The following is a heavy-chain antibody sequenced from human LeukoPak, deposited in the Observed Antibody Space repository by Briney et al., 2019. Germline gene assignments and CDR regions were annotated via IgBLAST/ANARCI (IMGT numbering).Heavy chain of an antibody. CDR2: IYYSGST. CDR3: ARPSGSYFGGIDY. V-gene: IGHV4-39*01. Sequence: SQTLSLTCTVSGGSISSSYYYWGWIRQPPGKGLEWIGSIYYSGSTYYNPSLKSRVTISVDTSKNQFSLKLSSVTAADTAVYYCARPSGSYFGGIDYWGQGTLVTVSS. D-gene: IGHD1-26*01. CDR1: GGSISSSYYY. J-gene: IGHJ4*02.